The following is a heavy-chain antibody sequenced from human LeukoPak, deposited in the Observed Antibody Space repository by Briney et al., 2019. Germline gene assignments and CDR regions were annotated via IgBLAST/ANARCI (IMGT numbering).Heavy chain of an antibody. D-gene: IGHD1-26*01. CDR3: ARDYSGSYQQAFDI. CDR2: ISAYNGNT. V-gene: IGHV1-18*01. CDR1: RYTFPRYG. J-gene: IGHJ3*02. Sequence: ASVKVSCQASRYTFPRYGISGVQQAPAQGREWMGWISAYNGNTNYAHNLKGRVTMTIDTSKSKAYLELRSLRSDDTAVYYCARDYSGSYQQAFDIWGQGTMVTVSS.